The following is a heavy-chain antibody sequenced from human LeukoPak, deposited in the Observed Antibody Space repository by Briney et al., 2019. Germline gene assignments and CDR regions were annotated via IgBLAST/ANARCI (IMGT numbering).Heavy chain of an antibody. J-gene: IGHJ4*02. Sequence: SETLSLTCAVYGGSFSGYYWSWIRQPPGKGLEWIGEINHSGSTNYNPSLKSRVTISVDTSKNQISLKLKSVTAADTAVYYCARDHAAGNFDYWGQGTLVTVSS. V-gene: IGHV4-34*01. CDR2: INHSGST. D-gene: IGHD6-19*01. CDR3: ARDHAAGNFDY. CDR1: GGSFSGYY.